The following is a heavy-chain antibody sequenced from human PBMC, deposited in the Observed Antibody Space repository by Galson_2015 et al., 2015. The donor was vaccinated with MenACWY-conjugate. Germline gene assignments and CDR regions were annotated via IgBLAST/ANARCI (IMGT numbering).Heavy chain of an antibody. J-gene: IGHJ6*02. CDR2: ISPGDSET. CDR1: GYTFTTYW. CDR3: ARHPPGGRGMDV. V-gene: IGHV5-51*01. D-gene: IGHD1-26*01. Sequence: QSGAEVKKPGESLKISCKGSGYTFTTYWIGWVRQLPGKGLEWMGLISPGDSETRYSPALQGQVTISADKSISTAYVQWDSLQASDTAMYYCARHPPGGRGMDVWGQGTTVTVSS.